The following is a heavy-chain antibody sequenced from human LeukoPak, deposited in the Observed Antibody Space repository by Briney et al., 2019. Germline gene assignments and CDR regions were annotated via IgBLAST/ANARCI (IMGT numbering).Heavy chain of an antibody. V-gene: IGHV1-69*01. J-gene: IGHJ3*02. D-gene: IGHD1-7*01. Sequence: GASVKVSCKASGGTFSSYAISWVRQAPGQGLEWMGGIIPIFGTANYAQKFQGRVTITADESTSTAYMELSSLRSEDTAVYYCARAAMAGYNWNYVEGAFDIWGQGTMVTVSS. CDR2: IIPIFGTA. CDR1: GGTFSSYA. CDR3: ARAAMAGYNWNYVEGAFDI.